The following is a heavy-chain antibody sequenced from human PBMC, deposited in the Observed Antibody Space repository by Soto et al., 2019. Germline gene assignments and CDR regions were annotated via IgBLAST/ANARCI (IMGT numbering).Heavy chain of an antibody. CDR1: GFTFSSDG. J-gene: IGHJ6*02. CDR3: AKCLSGAPPPRSYYYGMDV. Sequence: GGSLRLSCAASGFTFSSDGMHWVRQAPGKGLEWVEVISYDGSNKYYADSVKGRFTISRDNSKNTLYLQMNSLRAEDTAVYYCAKCLSGAPPPRSYYYGMDVWGQGTTVTVSS. CDR2: ISYDGSNK. V-gene: IGHV3-30*18.